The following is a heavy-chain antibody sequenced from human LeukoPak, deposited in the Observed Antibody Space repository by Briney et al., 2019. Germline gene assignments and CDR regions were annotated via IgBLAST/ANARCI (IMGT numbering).Heavy chain of an antibody. V-gene: IGHV3-23*01. CDR1: GFSFRDYP. D-gene: IGHD6-13*01. CDR3: ARDDGAAAGLVEGIGY. CDR2: ISAGADVI. J-gene: IGHJ4*02. Sequence: GGSLRLSCGAAGFSFRDYPMGWVRRASGKRLEWVSGISAGADVIFYADSVKGRFTISRDSSKNTLYLQMNSLRAEDTAVYYCARDDGAAAGLVEGIGYWGQGTLVTVSS.